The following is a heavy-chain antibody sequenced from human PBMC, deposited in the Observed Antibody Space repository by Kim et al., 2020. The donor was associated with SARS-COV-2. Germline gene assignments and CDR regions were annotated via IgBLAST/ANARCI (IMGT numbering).Heavy chain of an antibody. Sequence: LKSRVTISVDTAKNQYSLKLSSVTAADTAVYYCARGRYSSSWYGPHWYFDLWGRGTLVTVSS. D-gene: IGHD6-13*01. J-gene: IGHJ2*01. V-gene: IGHV4-34*01. CDR3: ARGRYSSSWYGPHWYFDL.